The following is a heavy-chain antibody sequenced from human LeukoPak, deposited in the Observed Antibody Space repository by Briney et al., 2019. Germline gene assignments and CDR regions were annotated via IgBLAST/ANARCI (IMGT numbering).Heavy chain of an antibody. CDR1: TGSISTSNYY. CDR2: ILYSGST. D-gene: IGHD3-16*01. V-gene: IGHV4-39*07. Sequence: SETRSLTCTVSTGSISTSNYYWGWVLQPPGKALEWFGNILYSGSTYYSPSIKSRVTISVDTSKNQFSLKLSSVTAADTAVYYCARETSQKGAHYMDVWGKGTTVTISS. CDR3: ARETSQKGAHYMDV. J-gene: IGHJ6*03.